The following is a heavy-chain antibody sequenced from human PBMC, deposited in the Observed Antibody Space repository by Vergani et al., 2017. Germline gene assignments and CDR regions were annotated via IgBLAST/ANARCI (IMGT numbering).Heavy chain of an antibody. D-gene: IGHD3-10*01. CDR3: AKAVTYYYGSGIPHDY. Sequence: QVQLVESGGGVVQPGGSLRLSCAASGFTFSSYGMHWVRQAPGKGLEWVAFIRYDGSNKYYADSVKGRFTISRDNSKNTLYLQMNSLRAEDTAVYYCAKAVTYYYGSGIPHDYWGQGTLVTVSS. CDR1: GFTFSSYG. V-gene: IGHV3-30*02. J-gene: IGHJ4*02. CDR2: IRYDGSNK.